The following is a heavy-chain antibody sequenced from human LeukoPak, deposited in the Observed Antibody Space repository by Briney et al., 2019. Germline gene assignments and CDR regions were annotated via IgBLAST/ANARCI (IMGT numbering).Heavy chain of an antibody. CDR1: GFTFSSYA. CDR2: ISGSGGST. V-gene: IGHV3-23*01. CDR3: ARDLRGYQLRGDNWFDP. Sequence: QPGGSLRLSCAASGFTFSSYAMSWVRQAPGKGLEWVSAISGSGGSTYYADSVKGRFTISRDNSKNTLYLQMNSLRAEDTAVYYCARDLRGYQLRGDNWFDPWGQGTLVTVSS. D-gene: IGHD2-2*01. J-gene: IGHJ5*02.